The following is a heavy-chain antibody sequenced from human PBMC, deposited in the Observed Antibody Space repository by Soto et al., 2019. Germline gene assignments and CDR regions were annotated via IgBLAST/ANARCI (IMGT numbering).Heavy chain of an antibody. CDR1: GFTFSSYS. J-gene: IGHJ4*02. V-gene: IGHV3-48*01. CDR3: ARRFTVTTSLGFDY. Sequence: GGSLRLSCAASGFTFSSYSMNWVRQAPGKGLEWVSYISSSSSTIYYADSVKGRFTISRDNAKNSLYLQMNSLRAEDTAVYYCARRFTVTTSLGFDYWGQGTLVTVSS. CDR2: ISSSSSTI. D-gene: IGHD4-17*01.